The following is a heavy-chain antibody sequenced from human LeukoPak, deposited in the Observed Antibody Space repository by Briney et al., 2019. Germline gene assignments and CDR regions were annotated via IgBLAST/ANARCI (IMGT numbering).Heavy chain of an antibody. D-gene: IGHD6-13*01. Sequence: GGSLRLSCAASGFTFSSYSMNWVRQAPGKGLEWVSSISSSSSYIYYADSVKGRFTISRDNAKNSLYLEMNSLRAEDTAVYYCARGQQQLYYYYYGMDVWGQGTTVTVSS. CDR1: GFTFSSYS. CDR3: ARGQQQLYYYYYGMDV. CDR2: ISSSSSYI. V-gene: IGHV3-21*01. J-gene: IGHJ6*02.